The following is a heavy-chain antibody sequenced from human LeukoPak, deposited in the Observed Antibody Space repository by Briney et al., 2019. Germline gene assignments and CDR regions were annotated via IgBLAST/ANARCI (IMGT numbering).Heavy chain of an antibody. D-gene: IGHD5-18*01. CDR3: ARDRGKYVDTAMVTTDAFDI. J-gene: IGHJ3*02. CDR2: IYYSGNT. CDR1: GGSISSSSHY. Sequence: SETLSLTCTVSGGSISSSSHYWAWIRQPPGKGLEWIANIYYSGNTYYNPSLKSRVTISVDMSKNQFSLKPSSVTAADTAVYYCARDRGKYVDTAMVTTDAFDIWGQGTMVTVSS. V-gene: IGHV4-39*07.